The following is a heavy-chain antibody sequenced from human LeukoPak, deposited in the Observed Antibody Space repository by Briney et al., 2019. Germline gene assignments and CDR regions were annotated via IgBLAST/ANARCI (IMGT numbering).Heavy chain of an antibody. CDR1: GFTFSSYS. CDR3: ARKAGYSGYDWYYYYGRDV. V-gene: IGHV3-21*01. Sequence: GGSLRLSCAASGFTFSSYSMNWVRQAPGKGLEWVSSISSSSSYIYYADSVKGRFTISRDNAKNSLYLQMNSLRAEDTAVYYCARKAGYSGYDWYYYYGRDVWGQGTTVTVSS. J-gene: IGHJ6*02. CDR2: ISSSSSYI. D-gene: IGHD5-12*01.